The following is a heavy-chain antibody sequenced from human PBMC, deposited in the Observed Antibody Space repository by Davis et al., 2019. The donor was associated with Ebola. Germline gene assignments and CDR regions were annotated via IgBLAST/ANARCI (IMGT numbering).Heavy chain of an antibody. J-gene: IGHJ4*02. Sequence: PGGSLRLSCAASGFTFSSYWMHWVRQAPGKGLEWVSYISSSSSSIYYADSVKGRFTISRDNSKNTLYLQMNSLSAEDTAVYYCAKGTIVVVVAATGMDYWGQGTLVTVSS. D-gene: IGHD2-15*01. CDR2: ISSSSSSI. V-gene: IGHV3-21*05. CDR3: AKGTIVVVVAATGMDY. CDR1: GFTFSSYW.